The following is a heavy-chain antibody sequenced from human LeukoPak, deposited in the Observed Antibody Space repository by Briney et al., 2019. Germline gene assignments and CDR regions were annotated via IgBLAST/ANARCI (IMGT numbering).Heavy chain of an antibody. J-gene: IGHJ3*02. V-gene: IGHV3-21*01. CDR1: GFTFSSYS. Sequence: GGSLRLSCAASGFTFSSYSMNWVRQAPGKGLEWVSSISSSSSYIYYADPVKGRFTISRDNAKNSLYLQMNSLRAEDAAVYYCARAIGATDAFDIWGQGTMVTVSS. CDR3: ARAIGATDAFDI. D-gene: IGHD1-26*01. CDR2: ISSSSSYI.